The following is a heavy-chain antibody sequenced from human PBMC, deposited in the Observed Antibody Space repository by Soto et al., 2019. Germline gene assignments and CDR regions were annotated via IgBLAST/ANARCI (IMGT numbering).Heavy chain of an antibody. Sequence: KPSETLSLTCTVSGGSISSYYWSWIRQPAGKGLEWIGRIYTSGSTNYNPSLKSRVTMSVDTSKNQSSLKLSSVTAADTAVYYCARSTVVTHYNWFDPWGQGTLVTVSS. V-gene: IGHV4-4*07. CDR1: GGSISSYY. CDR3: ARSTVVTHYNWFDP. D-gene: IGHD4-17*01. J-gene: IGHJ5*02. CDR2: IYTSGST.